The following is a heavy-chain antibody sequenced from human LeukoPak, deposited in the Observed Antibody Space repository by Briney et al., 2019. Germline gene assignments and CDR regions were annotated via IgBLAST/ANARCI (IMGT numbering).Heavy chain of an antibody. CDR2: ISPSTGGI. CDR3: ASPKYGDVYFDY. CDR1: GYTFSGYY. J-gene: IGHJ4*02. V-gene: IGHV1-2*02. Sequence: ASVKVSCKASGYTFSGYYIHWVRQAPGQGLEWMGWISPSTGGINYAQKFQGRVIMSRDTSIATAYMELRRLRSDDTAVYFCASPKYGDVYFDYWGQGTLVTVAS. D-gene: IGHD2-21*02.